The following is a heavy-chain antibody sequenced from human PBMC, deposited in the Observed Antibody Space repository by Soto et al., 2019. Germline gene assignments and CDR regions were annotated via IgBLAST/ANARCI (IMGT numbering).Heavy chain of an antibody. D-gene: IGHD5-12*01. Sequence: QVQLQESGPGLVKPSQTLSLTCTVSGDSVGSSSYYWSWIRQHPGKGLEWIGYIHHSGTTYYNPSLKSRITLSVDTSKNQFSLRLSSVTAADTAVYYCASGLGYKAWGQGTLVTVSS. J-gene: IGHJ5*02. CDR2: IHHSGTT. CDR1: GDSVGSSSYY. CDR3: ASGLGYKA. V-gene: IGHV4-31*03.